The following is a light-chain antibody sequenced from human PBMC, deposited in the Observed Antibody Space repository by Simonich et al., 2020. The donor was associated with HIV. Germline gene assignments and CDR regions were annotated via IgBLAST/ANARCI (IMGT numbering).Light chain of an antibody. Sequence: DIVMTQSPDSLAVSLGERATINCKSSQSVLSSSNNKNSLVWYQQKPGQPPKLLIYWASTRESGVPDRFSGSGSGTDFTLPISSLQAEDVAVYYCQQYYSTPTFGQGTKLEIK. J-gene: IGKJ2*01. V-gene: IGKV4-1*01. CDR3: QQYYSTPT. CDR2: WAS. CDR1: QSVLSSSNNKNS.